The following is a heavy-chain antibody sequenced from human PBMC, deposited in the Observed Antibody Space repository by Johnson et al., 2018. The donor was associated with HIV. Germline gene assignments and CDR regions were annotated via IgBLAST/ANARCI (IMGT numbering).Heavy chain of an antibody. Sequence: VQLVESGGGVVPPGGSLRLSCAASGFTFSSYDMHWVRQVPGKGLEWVAFIRFDGSNKYYADSVKGRFTISRDDSKNTLYLQLNSLRAEDTAVYYCAKDLGNCYDSSGYVGAVDIWGQGTMVFVSS. J-gene: IGHJ3*02. CDR1: GFTFSSYD. D-gene: IGHD3-22*01. CDR3: AKDLGNCYDSSGYVGAVDI. V-gene: IGHV3-30*02. CDR2: IRFDGSNK.